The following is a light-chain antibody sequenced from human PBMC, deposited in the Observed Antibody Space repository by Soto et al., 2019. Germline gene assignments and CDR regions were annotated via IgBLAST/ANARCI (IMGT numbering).Light chain of an antibody. CDR1: QGISNY. CDR2: AAS. J-gene: IGKJ4*01. Sequence: DIQLTQSPSFLSASVGDRVTITCRASQGISNYLAWYQQTAGKAPKLLIYAASTLQRGISSRFSGSGSGTEFTLTISSLQPEDFATYYCLQLNSYPLTFGGGTRVEI. CDR3: LQLNSYPLT. V-gene: IGKV1-9*01.